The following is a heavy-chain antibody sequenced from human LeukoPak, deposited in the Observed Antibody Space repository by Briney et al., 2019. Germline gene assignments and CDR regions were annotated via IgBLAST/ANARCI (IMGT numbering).Heavy chain of an antibody. CDR3: ACRDFSSTWSGP. CDR2: IYPGDSRT. J-gene: IGHJ5*02. CDR1: GYSFTYYW. D-gene: IGHD6-13*01. Sequence: GESLKISCQGFGYSFTYYWIGWVRQMPGKGLEWMGVIYPGDSRTRYNPSFQGQVTISADKSISTAYLQWSSLKASDTAVYYCACRDFSSTWSGPWGQGTLVTVSS. V-gene: IGHV5-51*01.